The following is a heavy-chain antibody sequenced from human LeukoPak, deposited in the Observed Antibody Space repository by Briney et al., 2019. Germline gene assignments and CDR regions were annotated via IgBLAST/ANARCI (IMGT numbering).Heavy chain of an antibody. CDR2: ISYDGSNK. Sequence: GRSLRLSCAASGFTFSSCGMHWVRQAPGRGLEWVAVISYDGSNKYYADSVKGRFTISRDNSKNTLFLEMNSLRAEDTAVYYCAKALTSGWYLDAFNIWGQGTMVTVSS. CDR3: AKALTSGWYLDAFNI. D-gene: IGHD6-19*01. V-gene: IGHV3-30*18. CDR1: GFTFSSCG. J-gene: IGHJ3*02.